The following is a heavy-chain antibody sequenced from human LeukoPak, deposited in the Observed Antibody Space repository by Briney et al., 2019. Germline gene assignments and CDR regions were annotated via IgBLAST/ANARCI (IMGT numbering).Heavy chain of an antibody. J-gene: IGHJ5*02. CDR3: ARDSCSSTSCYNNWFDP. V-gene: IGHV4-4*07. D-gene: IGHD2-2*02. Sequence: SETLSLTCTVSGGSISSYYWGWIRQPAGKGLEWIGRFYTSGSTNYNPSLKSRVTMSVDKSKNQFSLKLNSVTAADTAVYYCARDSCSSTSCYNNWFDPWGQGTLVTVSS. CDR2: FYTSGST. CDR1: GGSISSYY.